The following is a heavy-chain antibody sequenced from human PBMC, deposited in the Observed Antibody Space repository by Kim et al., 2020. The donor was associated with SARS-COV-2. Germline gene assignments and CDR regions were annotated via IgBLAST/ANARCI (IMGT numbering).Heavy chain of an antibody. D-gene: IGHD2-8*01. Sequence: GGSLRLSCAASGFNFSRYSMKWVRQAPGKGLEWISYISGSSSSIYYADSVKGRFTISRDNAKNSVYLQMNSLRHDDTAVYYCARVGNGNSVGDWGQGTLV. V-gene: IGHV3-48*02. CDR3: ARVGNGNSVGD. J-gene: IGHJ4*02. CDR2: ISGSSSSI. CDR1: GFNFSRYS.